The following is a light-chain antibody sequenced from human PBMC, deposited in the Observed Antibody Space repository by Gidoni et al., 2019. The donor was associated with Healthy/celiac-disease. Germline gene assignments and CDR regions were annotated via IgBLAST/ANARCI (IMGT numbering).Light chain of an antibody. V-gene: IGLV1-40*01. CDR1: SSNIGAGYD. CDR3: QSYDSSLSAVV. J-gene: IGLJ2*01. Sequence: QSVLTQPSSVSGAPRQRVTISCTGSSSNIGAGYDVHWYQQLPGTAPKLLIYGNSNRPSGVPDRFSGSKSGTSASLAITGLQAEDEADYYCQSYDSSLSAVVFGGGTKLTVL. CDR2: GNS.